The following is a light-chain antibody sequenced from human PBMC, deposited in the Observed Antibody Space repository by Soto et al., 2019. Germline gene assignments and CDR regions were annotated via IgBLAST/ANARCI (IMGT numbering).Light chain of an antibody. V-gene: IGKV1-5*03. CDR1: QSISSW. CDR2: KAS. Sequence: DIQLTQSPSTLSASVGDRVTITCRASQSISSWLAWYQQKPGKAPKLLIYKASSLESGVPSRFSGSGSGTEFTLTISSLQSEDFAVYYCLQYNNWLTWTFGQGTKVDI. CDR3: LQYNNWLTWT. J-gene: IGKJ1*01.